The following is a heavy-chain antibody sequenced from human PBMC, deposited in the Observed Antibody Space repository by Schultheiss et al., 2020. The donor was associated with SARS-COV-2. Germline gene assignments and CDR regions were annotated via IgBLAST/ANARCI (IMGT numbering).Heavy chain of an antibody. Sequence: GESLKISCAASGFTFSSYAMSWVRQAPGKGLEWVSAISGSGGSTYYADSVKGRFTISRDNSKNTLYLQMNSLRAEDTAVYYCARQTDGYYFDYWGQGTLVTVSS. J-gene: IGHJ4*02. CDR1: GFTFSSYA. V-gene: IGHV3-23*01. CDR3: ARQTDGYYFDY. CDR2: ISGSGGST. D-gene: IGHD3-10*01.